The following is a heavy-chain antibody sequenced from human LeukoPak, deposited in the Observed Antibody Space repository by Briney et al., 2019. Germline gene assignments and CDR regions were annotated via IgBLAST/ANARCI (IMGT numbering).Heavy chain of an antibody. J-gene: IGHJ6*04. CDR3: ARHRKHYDILTGSPYGMDV. D-gene: IGHD3-9*01. CDR1: GYSFTSYW. Sequence: GESLKISCNGSGYSFTSYWIGWVRQMPGKGLEWMGIIYPGDSDTRYSPSFQGQVTISADKSISTAYLQWSSLKASDTAMYYCARHRKHYDILTGSPYGMDVWGKGTTVTVSS. V-gene: IGHV5-51*01. CDR2: IYPGDSDT.